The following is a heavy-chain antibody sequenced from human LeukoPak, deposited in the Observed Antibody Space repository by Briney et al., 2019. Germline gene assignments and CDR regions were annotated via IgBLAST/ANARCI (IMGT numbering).Heavy chain of an antibody. D-gene: IGHD3-10*01. Sequence: SETLSLTCTVSGGSISSYYWSWIRQPPGKGLEWIGYIYYSGGTNYNPSLKSRVTISVDTSKNQFSLKLSSVTAADTAVYYCASGYYGSGSYYDAFDIWGQGTMVTVSS. J-gene: IGHJ3*02. CDR3: ASGYYGSGSYYDAFDI. CDR1: GGSISSYY. CDR2: IYYSGGT. V-gene: IGHV4-59*01.